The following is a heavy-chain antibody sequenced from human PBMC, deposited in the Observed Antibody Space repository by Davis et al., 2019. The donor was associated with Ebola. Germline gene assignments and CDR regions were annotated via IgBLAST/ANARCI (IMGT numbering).Heavy chain of an antibody. V-gene: IGHV4-34*01. CDR1: GGSFSAYY. CDR2: INHSGST. CDR3: ARGSIWFGELSGWFDP. D-gene: IGHD3-10*01. Sequence: MPSETLSLTCAVYGGSFSAYYWSWIRQPPGKGLEWIGEINHSGSTNYNPSLKSRVTISVDTSKNQFSLKLSSVTAADTAVYYCARGSIWFGELSGWFDPWGQGTLVTVSS. J-gene: IGHJ5*02.